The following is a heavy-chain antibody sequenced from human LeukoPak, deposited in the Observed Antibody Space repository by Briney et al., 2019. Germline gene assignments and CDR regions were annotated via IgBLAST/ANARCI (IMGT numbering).Heavy chain of an antibody. Sequence: KPSETLSLTCTVSGVSISSSSYYWGWIRQPPGKGLEWIGSIYYSGSTYYNPSLKSRVTISVDTSKNQFSLKLSSVTAADTAVYYCAREVYYYGSGSTSPAFDIWGQGTMVTVSS. J-gene: IGHJ3*02. CDR1: GVSISSSSYY. CDR3: AREVYYYGSGSTSPAFDI. D-gene: IGHD3-10*01. V-gene: IGHV4-39*07. CDR2: IYYSGST.